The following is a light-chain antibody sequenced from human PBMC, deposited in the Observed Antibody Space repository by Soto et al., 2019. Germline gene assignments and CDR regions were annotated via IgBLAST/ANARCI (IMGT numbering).Light chain of an antibody. V-gene: IGKV3-15*01. J-gene: IGKJ1*01. CDR3: QQYNNWPQT. CDR2: GVS. CDR1: QSVSTRS. Sequence: ILLTQSPGTLSLSPGERATLSCRASQSVSTRSLAWYQQKPGQAPRLLIYGVSTRATGIPARFSGSGSGTEFTLTISSLPSEDFELYYCQQYNNWPQTFGQGTKVDIK.